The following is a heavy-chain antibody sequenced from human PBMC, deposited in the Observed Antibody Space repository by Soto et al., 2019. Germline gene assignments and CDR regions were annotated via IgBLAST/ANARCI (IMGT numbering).Heavy chain of an antibody. CDR3: AAELGFGKLSVV. CDR1: GDTFKNCV. D-gene: IGHD3-10*01. Sequence: QVQEVQSGVEVRRPGSSMKVSCKASGDTFKNCVISWVRQAPGQGLEWMGGIIPLFGTTDFAQRFQGRLTITTDEYTTTAYMELSRLRSEDTATYYGAAELGFGKLSVVWGQGTTVIVSS. CDR2: IIPLFGTT. V-gene: IGHV1-69*01. J-gene: IGHJ6*02.